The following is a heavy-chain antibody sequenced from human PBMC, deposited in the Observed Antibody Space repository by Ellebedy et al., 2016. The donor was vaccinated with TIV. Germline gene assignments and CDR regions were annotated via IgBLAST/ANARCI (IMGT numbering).Heavy chain of an antibody. J-gene: IGHJ6*03. CDR1: GYTLNAYP. CDR3: ARDSRYNWNDWDYYHMDV. CDR2: INMNTGNP. V-gene: IGHV7-4-1*02. D-gene: IGHD1-1*01. Sequence: ASVKVSCKASGYTLNAYPMNWVRQAPGQGLEWLGWINMNTGNPTYAQGFTGRSVFSLDTSVSTAYLQISSLKAEDTAVYYCARDSRYNWNDWDYYHMDVWGKGTTVIVSS.